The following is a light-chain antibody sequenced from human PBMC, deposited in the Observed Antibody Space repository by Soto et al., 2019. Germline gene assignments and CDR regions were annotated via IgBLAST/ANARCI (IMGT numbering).Light chain of an antibody. V-gene: IGKV3-20*01. CDR3: HQYGSSPLFT. CDR2: GAS. Sequence: EIVLTQSPGTLSLSPGERATLSCRASQSVSSSYLAWYQQKSGQAPRLLIYGASSRATGIPDRFRGSGSGTDFTRNISILEPEDFAVYYCHQYGSSPLFTFGPGTKVDIK. J-gene: IGKJ3*01. CDR1: QSVSSSY.